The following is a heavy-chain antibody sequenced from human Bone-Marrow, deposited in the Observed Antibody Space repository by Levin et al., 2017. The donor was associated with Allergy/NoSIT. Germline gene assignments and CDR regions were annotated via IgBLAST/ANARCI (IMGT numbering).Heavy chain of an antibody. V-gene: IGHV3-30-3*01. J-gene: IGHJ6*02. Sequence: GGSLRLSCAASGFTFSSYAMHWVRQAPGKGLEWVAVISYDGSNKYYADSVKGRFTISRDNSKNTLYLQMNSLRAEDTAVYYCARDEYYYGSGPSGMDVWGQGTTVTVSS. CDR2: ISYDGSNK. D-gene: IGHD3-10*01. CDR3: ARDEYYYGSGPSGMDV. CDR1: GFTFSSYA.